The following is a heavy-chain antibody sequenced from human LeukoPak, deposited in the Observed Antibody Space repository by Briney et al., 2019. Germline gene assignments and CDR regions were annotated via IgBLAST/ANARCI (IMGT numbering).Heavy chain of an antibody. Sequence: SETLSLTCAVYGGSFSGYYWSWIRQPPGKGLEWIGEINHSGSTNYNPSLKSRVTISVDTSKNQFSLKLSSVTAADTAVYYCARGRGSGWYHYRGQGTLVTVSS. V-gene: IGHV4-34*01. CDR2: INHSGST. D-gene: IGHD6-19*01. CDR3: ARGRGSGWYHY. CDR1: GGSFSGYY. J-gene: IGHJ4*02.